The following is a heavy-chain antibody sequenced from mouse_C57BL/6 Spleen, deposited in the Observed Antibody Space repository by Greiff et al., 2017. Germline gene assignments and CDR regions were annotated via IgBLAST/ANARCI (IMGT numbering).Heavy chain of an antibody. J-gene: IGHJ2*01. D-gene: IGHD2-1*01. CDR1: GYTFTSYW. CDR3: ASGYGNYGDY. CDR2: IYPGSGST. V-gene: IGHV1-55*01. Sequence: QVQLQQPGAEFVKPGASVKMSCKASGYTFTSYWITGVKQRPGQGLEWIGDIYPGSGSTNYKEKFKSKATLTVDTSSSTAYMPLSSLTSEDSAVYYCASGYGNYGDYWGQGTTLTVSS.